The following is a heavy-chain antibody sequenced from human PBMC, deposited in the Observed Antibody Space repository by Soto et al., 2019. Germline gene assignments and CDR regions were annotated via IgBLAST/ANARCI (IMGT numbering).Heavy chain of an antibody. CDR3: ARWSFLDY. CDR1: GFSFTSYA. J-gene: IGHJ4*02. D-gene: IGHD1-26*01. CDR2: ISGSDGKT. Sequence: EVQLLESGGGLVRPGGSLRLSCAASGFSFTSYALSWVRQAPGKGLEWVSTISGSDGKTYYADSVKGRFSISRDTSKTTLYLQMNSLRLEDTAVYYCARWSFLDYWGQGTRVTVS. V-gene: IGHV3-23*01.